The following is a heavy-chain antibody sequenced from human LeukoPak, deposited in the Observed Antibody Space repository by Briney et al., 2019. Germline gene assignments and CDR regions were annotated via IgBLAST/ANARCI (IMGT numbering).Heavy chain of an antibody. CDR2: IYNGGDTI. CDR3: ARGHWGLDY. D-gene: IGHD7-27*01. V-gene: IGHV3-11*04. CDR1: GFTFSDHY. J-gene: IGHJ4*02. Sequence: PGMSLRLSCATSGFTFSDHYMTWIRQAPGKGLETVSYIYNGGDTIYYADSVRGRFTISRDNAESSLYLQMNSLRAEDTAVYYCARGHWGLDYWGRGTLVTVSS.